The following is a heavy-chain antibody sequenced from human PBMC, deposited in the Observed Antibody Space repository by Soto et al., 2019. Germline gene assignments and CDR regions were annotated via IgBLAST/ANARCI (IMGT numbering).Heavy chain of an antibody. Sequence: PGGSLRLSCAASGFTFSSYGMHWVRQSPGKGLEWVAVIWYDGSNKYYADSVKGRFTISRDNSKNTLYLQMNSLRAEDMAVYYCASQSRLGYCSGGSCVGMDVWGQGTTVTVSS. V-gene: IGHV3-33*01. J-gene: IGHJ6*01. CDR3: ASQSRLGYCSGGSCVGMDV. CDR2: IWYDGSNK. D-gene: IGHD2-15*01. CDR1: GFTFSSYG.